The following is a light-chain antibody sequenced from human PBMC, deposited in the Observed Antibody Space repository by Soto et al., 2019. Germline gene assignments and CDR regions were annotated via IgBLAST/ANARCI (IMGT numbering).Light chain of an antibody. CDR1: QRVSTY. Sequence: DIQMTQSPSSLSASVGDRVTISCRASQRVSTYLNWYQQRPGKAPKLLIYAASTLQSGVPSTFSGSASGTNFTLTITSLQPEDFATYYCHQTYSFPPTFGQGTKVEI. CDR2: AAS. J-gene: IGKJ1*01. CDR3: HQTYSFPPT. V-gene: IGKV1-39*01.